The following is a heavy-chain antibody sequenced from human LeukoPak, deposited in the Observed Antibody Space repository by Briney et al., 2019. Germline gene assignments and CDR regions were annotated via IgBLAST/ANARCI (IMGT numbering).Heavy chain of an antibody. D-gene: IGHD6-19*01. V-gene: IGHV3-64D*06. J-gene: IGHJ4*02. CDR1: GFTFSSYA. CDR3: VEDSSGWSPDY. Sequence: GGSLRLSCSASGFTFSSYAMHWVRQAPRKGLEYVSAISNDGGSTYYADFVKGRFTISRDNSKNTLYLQMSSLRAEDTAVYYCVEDSSGWSPDYWGQGTLVTVSS. CDR2: ISNDGGST.